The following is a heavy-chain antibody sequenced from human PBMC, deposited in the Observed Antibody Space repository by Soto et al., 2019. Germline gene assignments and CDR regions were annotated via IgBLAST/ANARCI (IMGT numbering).Heavy chain of an antibody. D-gene: IGHD2-2*01. J-gene: IGHJ5*02. V-gene: IGHV4-34*01. CDR3: ARAGVVVPAAAPNWFDP. CDR1: GGSFSGYY. Sequence: SETLSLTCAVYGGSFSGYYWSWIRQPPGKGLEWIGEINHSGSTNYNPSLKSRVTISVDTSKNQFSLKLSSVTAADTAVYYCARAGVVVPAAAPNWFDPWGQGTLVTVSS. CDR2: INHSGST.